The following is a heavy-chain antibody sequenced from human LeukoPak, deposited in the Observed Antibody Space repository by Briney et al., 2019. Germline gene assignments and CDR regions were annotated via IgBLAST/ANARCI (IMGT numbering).Heavy chain of an antibody. Sequence: GGSLSLSCAASGFTFSSYAMSWVRQAPGKGLEWVSTISGSGDSTYHADSVKGRFTISRDNSKNTLYLQMNSLRAEDTAVYYCARDRTQQDTTMVTGFDYWGQGTLVTVSS. J-gene: IGHJ4*02. CDR2: ISGSGDST. V-gene: IGHV3-23*01. CDR3: ARDRTQQDTTMVTGFDY. D-gene: IGHD5-18*01. CDR1: GFTFSSYA.